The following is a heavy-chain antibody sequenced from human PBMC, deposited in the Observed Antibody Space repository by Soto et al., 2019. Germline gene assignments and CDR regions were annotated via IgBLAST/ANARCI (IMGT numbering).Heavy chain of an antibody. CDR3: ARTPTGYSSSPAPPDY. CDR1: GGSISSGGYY. Sequence: QVQLQESGPGLVKPSQTLSLTCTVSGGSISSGGYYWSWIRQHPGKGLEWIGYIYYSGSTYYNPSLKSRVTISVDASKNQFSLKLSSVTAADTAVYYCARTPTGYSSSPAPPDYWGQGTLVTVSS. D-gene: IGHD6-6*01. J-gene: IGHJ4*02. CDR2: IYYSGST. V-gene: IGHV4-31*03.